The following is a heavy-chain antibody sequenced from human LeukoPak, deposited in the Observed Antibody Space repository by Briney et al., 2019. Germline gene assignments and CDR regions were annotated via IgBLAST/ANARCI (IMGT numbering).Heavy chain of an antibody. V-gene: IGHV3-23*01. CDR1: GFTFSSSA. J-gene: IGHJ4*02. CDR2: ISGSDSST. D-gene: IGHD6-19*01. CDR3: AKDLSSGSRRAY. Sequence: GGSLRLSCAASGFTFSSSAMSWVRQAPGKGLEWVSTISGSDSSTHYADSVKGRFTISRDNSKNTLYLQMNSLRAEDTGVYYCAKDLSSGSRRAYWGQGTLVTVSS.